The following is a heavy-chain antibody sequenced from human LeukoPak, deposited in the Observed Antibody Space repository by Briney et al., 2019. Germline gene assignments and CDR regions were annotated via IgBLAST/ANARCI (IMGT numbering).Heavy chain of an antibody. J-gene: IGHJ4*02. V-gene: IGHV3-74*01. CDR3: TRDLGIAVADVFDY. CDR1: GFTFSSYL. Sequence: GGSLRLSCIASGFTFSSYLMHWVRRAPGKGLVWVSRINSDGSSTTYADSVRGRFTISRDNAKSRLYLQMNSLRAEDTAVYYCTRDLGIAVADVFDYWGQGTLVTVSS. CDR2: INSDGSST. D-gene: IGHD6-19*01.